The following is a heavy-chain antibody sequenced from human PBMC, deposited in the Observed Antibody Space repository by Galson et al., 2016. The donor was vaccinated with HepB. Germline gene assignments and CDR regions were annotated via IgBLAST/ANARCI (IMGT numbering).Heavy chain of an antibody. CDR3: ARMIIITWGLDH. CDR1: GDSVGSDFHY. CDR2: IFHSGRT. Sequence: SETLSLTCTVSGDSVGSDFHYWSWIRQPPGKGLEWIGYIFHSGRTAYNTSLKSRLTFSVDTSKSQIYLTLTSVTAADTAVYYCARMIIITWGLDHWGQGTLVTVS. J-gene: IGHJ4*02. D-gene: IGHD3-16*01. V-gene: IGHV4-61*01.